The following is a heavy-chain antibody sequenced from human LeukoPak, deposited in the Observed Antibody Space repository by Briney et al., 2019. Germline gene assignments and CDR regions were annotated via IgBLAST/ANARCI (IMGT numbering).Heavy chain of an antibody. D-gene: IGHD6-6*01. J-gene: IGHJ3*02. CDR3: ARGMGYSSSVYDAFDI. Sequence: ASVKVSCKASGGTFRNYAISWVQQAPGQGLEWMGGIIPIFGTANYAQKFQGRVTITTDESTSTAYMELSSLRSEDTAVYYCARGMGYSSSVYDAFDIWGQGTMVPVSS. V-gene: IGHV1-69*05. CDR2: IIPIFGTA. CDR1: GGTFRNYA.